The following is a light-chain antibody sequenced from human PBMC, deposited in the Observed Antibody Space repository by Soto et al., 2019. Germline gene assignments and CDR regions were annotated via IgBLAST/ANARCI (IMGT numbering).Light chain of an antibody. CDR2: DAS. CDR1: QSVSSY. Sequence: EIVLTQAPATLSLSPGERATLSCRASQSVSSYLAWYQQKPGQAPRLLIYDASNRATGIPARFSGSGSGTDFTLTISSLEPEDFAVYYCQQRSNSPPALTFGGGTKVDIK. J-gene: IGKJ4*01. CDR3: QQRSNSPPALT. V-gene: IGKV3-11*01.